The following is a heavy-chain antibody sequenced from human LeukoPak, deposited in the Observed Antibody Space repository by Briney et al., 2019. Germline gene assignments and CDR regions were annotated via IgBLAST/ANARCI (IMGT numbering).Heavy chain of an antibody. V-gene: IGHV3-9*01. Sequence: GRSLRLSCAASGFTFDDYAMHWVRQAPGKGLEWVSGISWNSGSIGYADSVKGRFTISRDNAKNSLYLQMNSLRAEDTALYYCAKGNYYDSSGYFDYWGRGTLVTVSS. CDR1: GFTFDDYA. D-gene: IGHD3-22*01. J-gene: IGHJ4*02. CDR2: ISWNSGSI. CDR3: AKGNYYDSSGYFDY.